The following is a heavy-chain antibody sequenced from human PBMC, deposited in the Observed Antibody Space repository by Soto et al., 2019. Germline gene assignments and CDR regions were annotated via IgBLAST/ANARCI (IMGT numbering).Heavy chain of an antibody. J-gene: IGHJ4*02. CDR2: ISSSGVST. Sequence: GGSLRLSCAASGFTFSSYAMSWVRQAPGKGLGWVSAISSSGVSTFYADSVKGRFTISRDNSRNTLYLQMNSLRAEDTAIYYCAIYQPMTQPRPYFDFWGQGTLVTVSS. CDR1: GFTFSSYA. CDR3: AIYQPMTQPRPYFDF. V-gene: IGHV3-23*01. D-gene: IGHD3-22*01.